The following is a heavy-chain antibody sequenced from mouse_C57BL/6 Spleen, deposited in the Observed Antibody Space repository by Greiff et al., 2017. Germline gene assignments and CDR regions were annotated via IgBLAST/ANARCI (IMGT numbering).Heavy chain of an antibody. CDR3: ARCGYYEGGFAY. Sequence: QVQLQQPGAELVKPGASVKLSCKASGYTFTSYWMPWVKQRPGQGLEWIGMIDPYSGSNNYNEKFKSKATLTVDKSSSTAYMLLSSLTSEDSAVYYCARCGYYEGGFAYWGQGTLVTVSA. V-gene: IGHV1-64*01. CDR1: GYTFTSYW. D-gene: IGHD2-3*01. CDR2: IDPYSGSN. J-gene: IGHJ3*01.